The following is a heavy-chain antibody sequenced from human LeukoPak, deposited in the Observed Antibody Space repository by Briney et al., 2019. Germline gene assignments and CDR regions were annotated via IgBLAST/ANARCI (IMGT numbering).Heavy chain of an antibody. V-gene: IGHV3-23*01. Sequence: PGGSLRFSCAASGFTFSSYAMSWVRQAPGKGLEWVSAISGSGGSTYYADSVKGRFTISRDNSKNTLDLQMNNLRAEDTAVFFCARGSLGSSTSSDCCPLDYWGQGALVTVSS. J-gene: IGHJ4*02. CDR1: GFTFSSYA. CDR3: ARGSLGSSTSSDCCPLDY. CDR2: ISGSGGST. D-gene: IGHD2-21*01.